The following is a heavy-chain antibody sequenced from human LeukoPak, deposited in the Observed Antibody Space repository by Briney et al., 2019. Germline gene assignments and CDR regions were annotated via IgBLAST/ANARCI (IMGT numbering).Heavy chain of an antibody. V-gene: IGHV4-4*07. CDR1: GGSISRYY. CDR3: ARIRDGGYEYYYYYMDV. D-gene: IGHD3-22*01. CDR2: IYSSGST. J-gene: IGHJ6*03. Sequence: SETLSLTCTVSGGSISRYYWSWVRQPPGKGLEWIGRIYSSGSTNYNPSLKSRVTISVDTSKNQFSLMLSSVTAADTALYYCARIRDGGYEYYYYYMDVWGKGTTVTVSS.